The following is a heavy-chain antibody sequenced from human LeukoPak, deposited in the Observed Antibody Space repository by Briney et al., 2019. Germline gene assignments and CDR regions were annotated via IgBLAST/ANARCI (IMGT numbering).Heavy chain of an antibody. CDR2: IHYSWGT. Sequence: SETLSLTCTVSGGSISSGPYFWSWIRQHPGQGLEWIGYIHYSWGTHYNPSLKSRVTISIDTSKNQFSLKLSYVTAADTAVYYCARYCSSTKCPFDYWGQGNLVTVSS. CDR1: GGSISSGPYF. CDR3: ARYCSSTKCPFDY. V-gene: IGHV4-31*03. D-gene: IGHD2-2*01. J-gene: IGHJ4*02.